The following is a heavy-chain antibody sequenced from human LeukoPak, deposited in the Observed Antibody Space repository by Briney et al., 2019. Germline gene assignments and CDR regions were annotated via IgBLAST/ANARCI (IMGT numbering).Heavy chain of an antibody. CDR1: GFTVSSNS. CDR2: IYSGGNT. Sequence: PGGSLRLSCTVSGFTVSSNSMSWVRQAPGKGLEWVSFIYSGGNTHYSDSVKGRFTISRDNSKNTLYLQMNSLRAEDTAIYYCAKDFKGLTIVSAGSFDYWGQGTLVTVSS. D-gene: IGHD6-13*01. V-gene: IGHV3-53*01. CDR3: AKDFKGLTIVSAGSFDY. J-gene: IGHJ4*02.